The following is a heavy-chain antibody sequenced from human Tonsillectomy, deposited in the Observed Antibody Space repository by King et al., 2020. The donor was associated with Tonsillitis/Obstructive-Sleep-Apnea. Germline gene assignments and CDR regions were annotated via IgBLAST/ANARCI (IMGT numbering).Heavy chain of an antibody. V-gene: IGHV3-73*01. CDR3: TTGYGDY. CDR1: GFTFSDST. CDR2: IRSKANSYAT. J-gene: IGHJ4*02. D-gene: IGHD5-12*01. Sequence: VQLVESGGGLVQPGGSLKLSCAASGFTFSDSTMHWVRQASGKGLEWGGRIRSKANSYATVYAASVKGRFTISRDDSKNTAYLQMNSLKTEDTAVYHCTTGYGDYWGQGTLVTVSS.